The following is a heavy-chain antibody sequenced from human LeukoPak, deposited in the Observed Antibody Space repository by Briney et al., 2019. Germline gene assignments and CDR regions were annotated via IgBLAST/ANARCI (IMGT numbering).Heavy chain of an antibody. Sequence: GGSLRLSCAASGFTFSSYAMHWVRQAPGKGLEWVAVISYAGSNKYYADSVKGRFTISRDNSKNTLYLQMNSLRAEDTAVYCCARDDGARESPSYSGSYWGGGYFDYWGQGTLVTVSS. CDR2: ISYAGSNK. J-gene: IGHJ4*02. D-gene: IGHD1-26*01. V-gene: IGHV3-30-3*01. CDR3: ARDDGARESPSYSGSYWGGGYFDY. CDR1: GFTFSSYA.